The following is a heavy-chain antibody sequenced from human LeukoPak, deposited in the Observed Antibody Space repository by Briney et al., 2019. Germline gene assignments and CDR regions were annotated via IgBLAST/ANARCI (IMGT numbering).Heavy chain of an antibody. J-gene: IGHJ4*02. Sequence: GGSLRLSCAASGFTFSNYAMSWVRQAPGKGLEWVSAISGNGVSPYYADSVRGRFTVSRDNSKNTLDLHMSSRRADDTAVYYCEKGSGRSTYKYQCYFDLWGLGTLVTVSS. D-gene: IGHD2-2*01. CDR3: EKGSGRSTYKYQCYFDL. CDR2: ISGNGVSP. V-gene: IGHV3-23*01. CDR1: GFTFSNYA.